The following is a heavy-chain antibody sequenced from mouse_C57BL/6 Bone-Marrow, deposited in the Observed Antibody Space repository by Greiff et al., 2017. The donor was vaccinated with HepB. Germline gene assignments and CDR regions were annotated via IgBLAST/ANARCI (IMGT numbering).Heavy chain of an antibody. Sequence: VQLQQSGAELVRPGTSVKVSCKASGYAFTNYLIEWVKQRPGQGLEWIGVINPGSGGTNNNEKCKGKATLTADKSSSTAYMQLSSLTSEDSAVYFCARSGTTIYAMDYWGQGTSVTVSS. CDR3: ARSGTTIYAMDY. CDR2: INPGSGGT. J-gene: IGHJ4*01. V-gene: IGHV1-54*01. D-gene: IGHD1-1*01. CDR1: GYAFTNYL.